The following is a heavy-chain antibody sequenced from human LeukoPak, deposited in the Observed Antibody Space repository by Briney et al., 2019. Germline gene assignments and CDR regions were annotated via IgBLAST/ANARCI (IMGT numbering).Heavy chain of an antibody. V-gene: IGHV3-72*01. J-gene: IGHJ4*02. CDR3: AKKKYGSGNYYFEY. CDR1: GFTFSDHY. D-gene: IGHD3-10*01. Sequence: GGSLRLSCAASGFTFSDHYMDWVRQAPGKGLEWVGRTRNKANSYTTEYAASVKGRFTISRDDSKNSLYLQMNSLKTEDTAVYYCAKKKYGSGNYYFEYWGQGTLVTVSS. CDR2: TRNKANSYTT.